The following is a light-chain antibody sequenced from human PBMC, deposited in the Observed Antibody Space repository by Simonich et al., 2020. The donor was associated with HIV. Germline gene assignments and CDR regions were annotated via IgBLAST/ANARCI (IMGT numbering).Light chain of an antibody. CDR3: QQYYSTRT. J-gene: IGKJ1*01. V-gene: IGKV1-NL1*01. CDR1: QGISNS. Sequence: DIQMTQSPSSLSASVGDRVTITCRASQGISNSLAWYQQKPGKAPKLLLYAASRLERGVPSRFSGSGSGTDYTLTISSLQPEDFATYYCQQYYSTRTFGQGTKVEIK. CDR2: AAS.